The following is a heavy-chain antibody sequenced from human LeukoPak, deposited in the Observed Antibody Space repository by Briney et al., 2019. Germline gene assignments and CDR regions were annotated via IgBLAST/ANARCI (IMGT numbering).Heavy chain of an antibody. D-gene: IGHD3-22*01. CDR1: GFTFSSYA. V-gene: IGHV3-23*01. CDR3: ATYVTMIVVSLGYFDY. J-gene: IGHJ4*02. Sequence: GGSLRLSCAASGFTFSSYAMSWVRQAPGKGLEWVSAISGSGGSTYYADSVKGRFTISRDNSKNTLYLQMNSLRAEDTAVYYCATYVTMIVVSLGYFDYWGQETLVTVSS. CDR2: ISGSGGST.